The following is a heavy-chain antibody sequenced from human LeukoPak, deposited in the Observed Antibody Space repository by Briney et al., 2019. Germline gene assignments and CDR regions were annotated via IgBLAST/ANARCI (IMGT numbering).Heavy chain of an antibody. CDR3: ARPPRLTVAVLYYFDY. CDR1: GGSISSYY. J-gene: IGHJ4*02. D-gene: IGHD6-19*01. Sequence: SETLSLTCTVSGGSISSYYWSWIRQPPGKGLEWIGYIYYSGSTNYNPSLKSRVTISVDTSKNQFSLKLSSVTAADTAVYYCARPPRLTVAVLYYFDYWGREPLVTVSS. CDR2: IYYSGST. V-gene: IGHV4-59*01.